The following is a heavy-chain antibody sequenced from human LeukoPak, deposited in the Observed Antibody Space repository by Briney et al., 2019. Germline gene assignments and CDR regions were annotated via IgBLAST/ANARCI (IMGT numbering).Heavy chain of an antibody. V-gene: IGHV4-34*01. CDR1: GGSFSGYY. Sequence: SETLSLTCAVYGGSFSGYYWSWIRQPPGKGLEWIGEINHSGSTNYNPSLKSRVTISVDTSKNQFSLKLHSVTAADTAVYHCARDGLDHPEGYNWFDPWGQGTLVTVSS. CDR3: ARDGLDHPEGYNWFDP. CDR2: INHSGST. J-gene: IGHJ5*02. D-gene: IGHD1-1*01.